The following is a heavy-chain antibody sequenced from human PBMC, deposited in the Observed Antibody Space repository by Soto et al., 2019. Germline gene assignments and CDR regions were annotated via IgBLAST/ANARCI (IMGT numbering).Heavy chain of an antibody. V-gene: IGHV1-69*01. D-gene: IGHD1-26*01. CDR2: IIPIFGTA. CDR1: GGTFSSYS. CDR3: ARDGGRHSGGSDY. J-gene: IGHJ4*02. Sequence: QVQLVQSGAEVKKPWSSVKVSCKASGGTFSSYSINWVRQAPGQGLEWMGEIIPIFGTANYAQKFQGRVTITADESTSTAYMELSSLRSEDTAVYYCARDGGRHSGGSDYWGQGTLVTVSS.